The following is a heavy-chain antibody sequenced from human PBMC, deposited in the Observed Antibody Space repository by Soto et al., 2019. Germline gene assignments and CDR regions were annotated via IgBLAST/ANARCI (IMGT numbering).Heavy chain of an antibody. J-gene: IGHJ4*02. V-gene: IGHV3-49*03. D-gene: IGHD3-9*01. CDR1: GFTFGDYA. CDR2: VRSKAYGGTT. CDR3: TTAAYFDWLLSY. Sequence: GGSLRLSCTASGFTFGDYAMSWFRQAPGKGLEWVGFVRSKAYGGTTEYAASVKGRFTISRDDSKSIAYLQMNSLKTEDTAVYYCTTAAYFDWLLSYWGQGTLVTVSS.